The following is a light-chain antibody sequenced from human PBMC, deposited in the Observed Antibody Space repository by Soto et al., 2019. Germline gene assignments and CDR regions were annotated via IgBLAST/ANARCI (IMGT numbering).Light chain of an antibody. J-gene: IGKJ5*01. Sequence: IVMTQSPDTLSVSPGERVTLSCTASQSVSSHVAWYQQKPGQAPRLLLYGASTRATGIPARFSGSGGGTDFTLTISSVQSEDFAVYYCQQYKNWPLFGQGTRLDIK. CDR3: QQYKNWPL. V-gene: IGKV3-15*01. CDR2: GAS. CDR1: QSVSSH.